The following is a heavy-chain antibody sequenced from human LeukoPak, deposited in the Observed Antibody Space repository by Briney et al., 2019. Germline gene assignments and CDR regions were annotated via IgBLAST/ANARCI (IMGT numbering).Heavy chain of an antibody. CDR3: ASSSMVAPPYDYYYGMDV. V-gene: IGHV5-51*01. CDR2: IYPGDSDI. CDR1: GYSFTSYW. D-gene: IGHD4/OR15-4a*01. Sequence: GESLKISCKGSGYSFTSYWIGWVRQMPGKGLEWMGIIYPGDSDIRYSPSFQGQVTISADKSISTAYLQWSSLKASDTAMYYCASSSMVAPPYDYYYGMDVWGQGTTVTVSS. J-gene: IGHJ6*02.